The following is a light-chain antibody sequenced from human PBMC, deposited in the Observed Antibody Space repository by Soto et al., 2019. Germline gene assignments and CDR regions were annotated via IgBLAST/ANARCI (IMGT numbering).Light chain of an antibody. CDR3: QQYNNWPRT. V-gene: IGKV3-15*01. J-gene: IGKJ1*01. Sequence: IRMTQSNANRVDFPGQRATSSCRASQSVSSNLAWYQQKPGQAPRLLIYGASTRATGIPARFSVSGSGRELTFAFSSVQSEDLAVCSCQQYNNWPRTFGQGTKVDIK. CDR1: QSVSSN. CDR2: GAS.